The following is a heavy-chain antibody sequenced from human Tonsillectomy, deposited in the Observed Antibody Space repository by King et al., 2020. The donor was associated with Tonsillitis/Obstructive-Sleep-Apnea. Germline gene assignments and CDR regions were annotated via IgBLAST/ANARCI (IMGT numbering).Heavy chain of an antibody. CDR1: GFSLTTSGMC. J-gene: IGHJ3*02. Sequence: VTLKESGPALVKPTQTLTLTCTFSGFSLTTSGMCVSWIRQPPGKALEWLAHIDWDDDKYYSTSLKTRLTISKDTSKNQVVLTMTNMDPVDTATYYCARITEGIYDCSGYYYLGAFDIWGQGKMVTVSS. D-gene: IGHD3-22*01. CDR2: IDWDDDK. V-gene: IGHV2-70*01. CDR3: ARITEGIYDCSGYYYLGAFDI.